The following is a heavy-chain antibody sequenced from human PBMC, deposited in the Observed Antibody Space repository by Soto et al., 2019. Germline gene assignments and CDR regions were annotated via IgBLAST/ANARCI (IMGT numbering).Heavy chain of an antibody. CDR3: ARGWSGYPFARGDAFDI. Sequence: SETLSLTCTVSGGSISSYYWSWIRQPPGKGLEWIGYIYYSGSTNYNPSLKSRVTISVDTSKNQFSLKLSSVTAADTAVYYCARGWSGYPFARGDAFDIWGQGTMVTVSS. CDR2: IYYSGST. V-gene: IGHV4-59*01. D-gene: IGHD3-3*01. CDR1: GGSISSYY. J-gene: IGHJ3*02.